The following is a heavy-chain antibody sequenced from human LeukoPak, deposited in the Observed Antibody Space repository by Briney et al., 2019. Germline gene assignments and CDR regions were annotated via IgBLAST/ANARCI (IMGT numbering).Heavy chain of an antibody. D-gene: IGHD4-23*01. CDR2: ISYSGST. V-gene: IGHV4-30-4*01. CDR1: GGSISGGAHY. J-gene: IGHJ4*02. Sequence: PSETLSLTCTVSGGSISGGAHYWSWVRQPPGKGLEWIGYISYSGSTYYNPSLKSRVIISVDTSKNQFSLKLSSVTAADTAVYYCARYYGGNSNFDYWGQGTLVTVSS. CDR3: ARYYGGNSNFDY.